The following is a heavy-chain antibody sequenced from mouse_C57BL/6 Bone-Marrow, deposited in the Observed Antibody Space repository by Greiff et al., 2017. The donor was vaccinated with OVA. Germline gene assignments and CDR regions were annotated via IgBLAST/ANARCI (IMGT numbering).Heavy chain of an antibody. V-gene: IGHV1-69*01. J-gene: IGHJ3*01. CDR2: IDPSDSYT. D-gene: IGHD3-3*01. Sequence: VQLQQSGAELVMPGASVKLSCKASGYTFTSYWMHWVKQRPGQGLEWIGEIDPSDSYTNYNQKFKGKSTLTVDKASSTAYMQLSSLTSEDSAVYYCARGTRGFAYWGQGTLVTVSA. CDR3: ARGTRGFAY. CDR1: GYTFTSYW.